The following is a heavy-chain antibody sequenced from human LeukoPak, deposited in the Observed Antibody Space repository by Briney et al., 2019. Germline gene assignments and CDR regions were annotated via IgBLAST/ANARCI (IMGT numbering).Heavy chain of an antibody. V-gene: IGHV5-51*01. CDR1: GYSFTSYW. D-gene: IGHD3-10*01. Sequence: GESLKISCKGSGYSFTSYWIGWVRHMPGKGLEWMGIIYPGDSDTRYSPSFQGQVTISADKSISTAYLQWSSLKASDTAMYYCARALYYYGSGSYPNWFDPWGQGTLVTVSS. CDR2: IYPGDSDT. CDR3: ARALYYYGSGSYPNWFDP. J-gene: IGHJ5*02.